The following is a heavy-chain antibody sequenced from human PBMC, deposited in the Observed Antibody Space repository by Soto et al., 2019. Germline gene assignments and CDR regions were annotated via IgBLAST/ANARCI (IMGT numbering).Heavy chain of an antibody. V-gene: IGHV4-34*01. D-gene: IGHD2-2*01. CDR1: GGSFSGYY. J-gene: IGHJ5*02. Sequence: SETLSLTCAVYGGSFSGYYWSWIRQPPGKGLEWIGENNHSGSTNYKPSLKSRVTITKDTSKNQFSLKMSSVTAADTAVYYFASRGSIVVVPAARGSYNWFDPWGQGTLVTVS. CDR2: NNHSGST. CDR3: ASRGSIVVVPAARGSYNWFDP.